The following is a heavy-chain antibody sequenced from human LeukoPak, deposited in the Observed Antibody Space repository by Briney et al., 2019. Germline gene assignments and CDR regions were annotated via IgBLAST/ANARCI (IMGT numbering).Heavy chain of an antibody. J-gene: IGHJ4*02. V-gene: IGHV4-39*01. CDR2: IYYSGST. CDR1: GGSISSSSYY. Sequence: SETLSLTCTVSGGSISSSSYYWGWIRQPPGKGLEWIGSIYYSGSTYYNPSLKSRVTISVDTSKNQFSLKLSSVTAADTAVYYCARRGSAAGNFDYWGQGTLVTVSS. CDR3: ARRGSAAGNFDY. D-gene: IGHD6-13*01.